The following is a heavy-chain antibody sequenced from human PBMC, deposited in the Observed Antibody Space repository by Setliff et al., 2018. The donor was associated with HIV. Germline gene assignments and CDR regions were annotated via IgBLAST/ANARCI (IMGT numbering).Heavy chain of an antibody. D-gene: IGHD4-17*01. V-gene: IGHV1-2*02. J-gene: IGHJ4*02. CDR3: ARSTTAD. Sequence: ASVKVSCKASGYTFTDYSIHWVRQAPGQGLEWMGWSNPNSGDTEYAQNFQGRVTMTRDTSISTAYMELSRLRSDDTAVYYCARSTTADWGQGTMVTVSS. CDR1: GYTFTDYS. CDR2: SNPNSGDT.